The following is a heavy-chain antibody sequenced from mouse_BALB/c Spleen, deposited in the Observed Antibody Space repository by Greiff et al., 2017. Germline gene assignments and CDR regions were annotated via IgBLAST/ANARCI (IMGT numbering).Heavy chain of an antibody. Sequence: EVQLQQSGPELVKPGASVKISCKASGYTFTDYNMHWVKQSHGKSLEWIGYIYPYNGGTGYNQKFKSKAILTVDKSSSTAYMQLSSLTSEDSAVYYCARGGDYDAFAYGGQGTLVTVSA. CDR3: ARGGDYDAFAY. D-gene: IGHD2-4*01. V-gene: IGHV1S29*02. CDR1: GYTFTDYN. CDR2: IYPYNGGT. J-gene: IGHJ3*01.